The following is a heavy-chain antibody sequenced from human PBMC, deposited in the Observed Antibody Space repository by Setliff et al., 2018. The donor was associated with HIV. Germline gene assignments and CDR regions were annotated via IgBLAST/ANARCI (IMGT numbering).Heavy chain of an antibody. J-gene: IGHJ4*02. D-gene: IGHD4-17*01. CDR1: RDSIRNGAYY. Sequence: SETLSLTCTVSRDSIRNGAYYWGWIRQPPGKGLEWIGYIYYSGSTTYNPTLKSRVTMSIDTSKNQFSLKVRSVSAADTAVYYCARDPPGYGDSNDYWGQGMLVTVSS. CDR3: ARDPPGYGDSNDY. CDR2: IYYSGST. V-gene: IGHV4-61*08.